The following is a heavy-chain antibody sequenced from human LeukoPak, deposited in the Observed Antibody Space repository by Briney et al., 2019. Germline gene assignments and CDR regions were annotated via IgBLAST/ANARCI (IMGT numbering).Heavy chain of an antibody. Sequence: PSETLSLTCTVSGGSISSYYWSWIRLPAGEGLEWIGRIYTSGSTNYNPSLKSRVTMSVDTSKNQFSLKLSSVTAADTAVYYCARDQYYYGSGSYSTMGAFDIWGQGTMVTVSS. J-gene: IGHJ3*02. CDR1: GGSISSYY. CDR3: ARDQYYYGSGSYSTMGAFDI. CDR2: IYTSGST. D-gene: IGHD3-10*01. V-gene: IGHV4-4*07.